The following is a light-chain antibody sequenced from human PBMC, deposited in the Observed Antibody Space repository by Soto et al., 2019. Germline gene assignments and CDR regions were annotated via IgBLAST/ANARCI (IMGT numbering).Light chain of an antibody. J-gene: IGKJ1*01. Sequence: DIQMTQSPSTLSASVGVTVTITCRASQSISAWLAWYQQKPGKAPKLLIYKASSLESGVPSRFSGSGSGTEFTLTISSLQPDDFATYYCQQYNNYGSWTFGQGTKVDIK. V-gene: IGKV1-5*03. CDR2: KAS. CDR3: QQYNNYGSWT. CDR1: QSISAW.